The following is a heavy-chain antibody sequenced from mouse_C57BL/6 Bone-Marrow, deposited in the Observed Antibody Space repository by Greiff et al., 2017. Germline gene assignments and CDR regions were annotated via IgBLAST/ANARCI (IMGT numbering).Heavy chain of an antibody. CDR2: IDPETGGT. CDR1: GYTFTDYE. J-gene: IGHJ3*01. CDR3: TSYYGSTFAY. D-gene: IGHD1-1*01. Sequence: VQLQQSGAELVRPGASVTLSCKASGYTFTDYEMHWVKQTPVHGLEWIGAIDPETGGTAYNQKFKGKAILTADKSSSTAYMELRSLTSEDSAVYYGTSYYGSTFAYWGQGTLVTVSA. V-gene: IGHV1-15*01.